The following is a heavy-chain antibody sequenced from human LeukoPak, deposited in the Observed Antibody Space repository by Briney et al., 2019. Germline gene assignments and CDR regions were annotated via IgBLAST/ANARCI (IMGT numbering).Heavy chain of an antibody. CDR1: GFTFSNYA. CDR3: ARWGSSGPFDY. Sequence: GGSLRLSCAASGFTFSNYAMSWVRQAPGKGLEWVSGISDSGGRPYYADSVKGRFTISRDNAKNSLYLQMNSLRAEDTAVYYCARWGSSGPFDYWGQGTLVTVSS. D-gene: IGHD6-6*01. J-gene: IGHJ4*02. CDR2: ISDSGGRP. V-gene: IGHV3-23*01.